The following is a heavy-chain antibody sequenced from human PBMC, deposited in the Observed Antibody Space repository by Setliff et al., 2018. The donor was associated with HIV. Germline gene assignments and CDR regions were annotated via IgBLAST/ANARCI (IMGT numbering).Heavy chain of an antibody. D-gene: IGHD3-16*02. J-gene: IGHJ4*02. CDR1: GGSFSGYH. CDR3: ARDLVGPRNCDN. Sequence: PSETLSLTCAVYGGSFSGYHWNWIRQFPGKGLEWIGEINHTGNTQYNPSLQSRVTMSEETSKNQFSLKLKSVNAADTAVYYCARDLVGPRNCDNWGQGTLVTVSS. CDR2: INHTGNT. V-gene: IGHV4-34*01.